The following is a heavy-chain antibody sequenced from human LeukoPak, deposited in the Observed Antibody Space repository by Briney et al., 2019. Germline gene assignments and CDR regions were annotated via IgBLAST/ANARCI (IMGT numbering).Heavy chain of an antibody. CDR2: ISSSSSYI. CDR3: AIKSQAAAGTFGY. D-gene: IGHD6-13*01. Sequence: GSLRLSCAASGFTFSSYSMNWVRQAPGKGLEWVSSISSSSSYIYYADSVKGRFTISRDNAKNSLYLQMSSLRAEDTAVYYCAIKSQAAAGTFGYWGQGTLVTVSS. J-gene: IGHJ4*02. CDR1: GFTFSSYS. V-gene: IGHV3-21*01.